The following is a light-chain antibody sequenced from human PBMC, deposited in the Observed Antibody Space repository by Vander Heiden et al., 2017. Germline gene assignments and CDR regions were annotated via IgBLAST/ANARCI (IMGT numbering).Light chain of an antibody. CDR3: QQYETWPPLT. V-gene: IGKV3-15*01. Sequence: EKVLKQSPATLSVSAGERAILSCRASQTLSPNLAWLQQKTGQAPRLLIHGASTRATGVAARFIGSGSGTEFTLTINVLQAEDVAVYFCQQYETWPPLTFGGGTTVEMK. CDR2: GAS. CDR1: QTLSPN. J-gene: IGKJ4*01.